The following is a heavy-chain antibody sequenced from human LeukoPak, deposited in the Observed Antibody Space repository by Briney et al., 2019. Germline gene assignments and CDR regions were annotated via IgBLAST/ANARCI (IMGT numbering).Heavy chain of an antibody. CDR1: GYTFTSYD. J-gene: IGHJ4*02. CDR3: ARVDFDWLSRSYYFDY. Sequence: GASVKVSCKASGYTFTSYDINWVRQATGQGLEWMGWMNPNSGNTGYAQKFQGRVTMTRNTSISTAYMELSSLRSEDTAVYNCARVDFDWLSRSYYFDYWGQGTLVTVSS. V-gene: IGHV1-8*01. CDR2: MNPNSGNT. D-gene: IGHD3-9*01.